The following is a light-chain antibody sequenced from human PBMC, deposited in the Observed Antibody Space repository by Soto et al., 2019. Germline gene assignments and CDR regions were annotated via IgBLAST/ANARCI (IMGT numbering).Light chain of an antibody. Sequence: EIVMTQSPATLSVSPGERATLSCRASQNIRSNLAWYQQIPGQAPRLLIHGAYTRATGIPARFSGSGSGTEFTLTISGLQSEDYAVYYCQQYNNWPPWTFGQGTKVEI. CDR3: QQYNNWPPWT. CDR1: QNIRSN. CDR2: GAY. V-gene: IGKV3-15*01. J-gene: IGKJ1*01.